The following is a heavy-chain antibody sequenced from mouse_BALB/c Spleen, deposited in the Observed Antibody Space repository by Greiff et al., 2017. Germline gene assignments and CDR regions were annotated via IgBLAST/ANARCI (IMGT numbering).Heavy chain of an antibody. CDR2: ISYSGST. Sequence: EVQLVESGPGLVKPSQSLSLTCTVTGYSITSDYAWNWIRQFPGNKLEWMGYISYSGSTSYNPSLKSRISITRDTSKNQFFLQLNSVTTEDTATYYCARGRGNYVVAWFAYWGQGTLVTVSA. CDR3: ARGRGNYVVAWFAY. V-gene: IGHV3-2*02. D-gene: IGHD2-1*01. J-gene: IGHJ3*01. CDR1: GYSITSDYA.